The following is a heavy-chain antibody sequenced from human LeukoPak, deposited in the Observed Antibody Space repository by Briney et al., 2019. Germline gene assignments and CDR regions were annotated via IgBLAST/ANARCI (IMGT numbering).Heavy chain of an antibody. CDR3: ARAAPYYDILTGYYPGDAFDI. V-gene: IGHV1-18*01. CDR1: GYTFTSYG. D-gene: IGHD3-9*01. Sequence: ASVKVSCKASGYTFTSYGISWVRQAPGQGLEWMGWISAYNGNTNYAQKLQGRVTMTRNTSISTAYMELSSLRSEDTAVYYCARAAPYYDILTGYYPGDAFDIWGQGTMVTVSS. J-gene: IGHJ3*02. CDR2: ISAYNGNT.